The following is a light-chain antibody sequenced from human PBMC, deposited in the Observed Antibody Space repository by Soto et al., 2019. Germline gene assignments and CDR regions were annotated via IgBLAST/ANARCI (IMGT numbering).Light chain of an antibody. CDR3: QQSNNWPRT. Sequence: EIVMTQSPATVSVSPLKKACLSCRASQSVGNNLAWYQQKPGQAPRLLIYGASTRPTGIPARFSGSGSGTEFTLTISSLQSEDFAVYYCQQSNNWPRTFGQGTRLEIK. V-gene: IGKV3-15*01. CDR1: QSVGNN. J-gene: IGKJ5*01. CDR2: GAS.